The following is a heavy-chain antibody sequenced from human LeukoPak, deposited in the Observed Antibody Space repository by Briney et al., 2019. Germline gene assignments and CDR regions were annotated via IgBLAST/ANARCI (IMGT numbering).Heavy chain of an antibody. D-gene: IGHD6-19*01. J-gene: IGHJ4*02. V-gene: IGHV3-30*02. CDR3: AKVPLSSSGWDREYYFDY. CDR1: AFRFSSYG. Sequence: PWGSLRLSCAASAFRFSSYGMHWVRQAPGKGPEWVAFIRSDSSNQCYADSVKGRFTISRDNSKNTLYLEMNSLRAEDTAVYYCAKVPLSSSGWDREYYFDYWGQGTLVTVSS. CDR2: IRSDSSNQ.